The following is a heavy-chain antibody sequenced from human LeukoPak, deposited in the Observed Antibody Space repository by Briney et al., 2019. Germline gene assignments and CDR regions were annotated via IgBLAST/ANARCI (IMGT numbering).Heavy chain of an antibody. CDR2: MYYGGTT. Sequence: PSETLSLTCTVSGGSISSSSYYWGWIRQTPGKGLGWIGSMYYGGTTYYNPSLKSRVPISLDTSKNQLSLKLSSVTAADTAVYYCARHRDYYDSNGYQTPYFDFWGQGTLVTVSS. CDR3: ARHRDYYDSNGYQTPYFDF. CDR1: GGSISSSSYY. D-gene: IGHD3-22*01. V-gene: IGHV4-39*01. J-gene: IGHJ4*02.